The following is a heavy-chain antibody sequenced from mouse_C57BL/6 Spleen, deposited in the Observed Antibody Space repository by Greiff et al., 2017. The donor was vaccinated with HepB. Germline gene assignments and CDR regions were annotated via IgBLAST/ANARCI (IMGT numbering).Heavy chain of an antibody. J-gene: IGHJ3*01. CDR3: ARRGTTVVNPFAY. V-gene: IGHV5-4*03. CDR2: ISDGGSYT. Sequence: EVKVEESGGGLVKPGGSLKLSCAASGFTFSSYAMSWVRQTPEKRLEWVATISDGGSYTYYPDNVKGRFTISRDNAKNNLYLQMSHLKSEDTAMYYCARRGTTVVNPFAYWGQGTLVTVSA. CDR1: GFTFSSYA. D-gene: IGHD1-1*01.